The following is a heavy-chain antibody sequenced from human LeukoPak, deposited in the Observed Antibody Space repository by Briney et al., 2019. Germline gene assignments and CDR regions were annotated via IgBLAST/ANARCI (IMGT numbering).Heavy chain of an antibody. CDR3: AREGLHQDYYYYMDV. Sequence: GASVKVSCKASGYTFTGYGISWVRQAPGQGLEWMGWISAYNGNTNYAQKLQGRVTMTTDTSTSTAYMELRSLRSDDTAVYYCAREGLHQDYYYYMDVWGKGTTVTVSS. CDR2: ISAYNGNT. J-gene: IGHJ6*03. CDR1: GYTFTGYG. V-gene: IGHV1-18*01. D-gene: IGHD4-11*01.